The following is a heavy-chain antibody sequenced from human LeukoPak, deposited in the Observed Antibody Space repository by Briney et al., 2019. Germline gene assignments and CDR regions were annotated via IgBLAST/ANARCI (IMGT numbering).Heavy chain of an antibody. CDR3: TTDRYYDNSELQFQH. D-gene: IGHD3-22*01. Sequence: GGSLRLSCAASGFTFSSYAMHWVRQAPGKGLEWVAVISYDGSNKYYADSVKGRFTISRDNSKNTLYLQMNSLRAEDTAVYYCTTDRYYDNSELQFQHWGQGTLVTVSS. J-gene: IGHJ1*01. CDR2: ISYDGSNK. CDR1: GFTFSSYA. V-gene: IGHV3-30-3*01.